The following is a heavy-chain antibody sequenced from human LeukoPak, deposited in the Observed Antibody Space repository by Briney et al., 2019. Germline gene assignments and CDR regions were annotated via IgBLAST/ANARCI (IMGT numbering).Heavy chain of an antibody. CDR2: ISGSGGSI. CDR1: GFTFSSSA. V-gene: IGHV3-23*01. CDR3: AKSFLSGVSGIFDS. D-gene: IGHD6-19*01. Sequence: GGSLRLSCAASGFTFSSSAVSWVRQAPGKGLECVSSISGSGGSIYYADSVKGRVTISRDNSKNTLYLQMNSLRSEDTAVYYCAKSFLSGVSGIFDSWGQGTLVTVSS. J-gene: IGHJ4*02.